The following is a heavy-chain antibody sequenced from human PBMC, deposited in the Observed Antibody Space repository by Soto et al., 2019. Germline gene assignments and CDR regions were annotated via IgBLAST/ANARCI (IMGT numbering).Heavy chain of an antibody. D-gene: IGHD2-15*01. CDR1: GFTFSSYP. CDR2: IDGSGGDT. J-gene: IGHJ4*02. V-gene: IGHV3-23*01. CDR3: VKETVAAAYVETSPFDF. Sequence: EVQLLESGGGLVQPGGSRGLSCAASGFTFSSYPLAGVRRAPGTGLGGFSVIDGSGGDTSFADSVKGRFTISRDNSKNTLYLHMNSLRAEDTARYYCVKETVAAAYVETSPFDFWGQGTLVTVSS.